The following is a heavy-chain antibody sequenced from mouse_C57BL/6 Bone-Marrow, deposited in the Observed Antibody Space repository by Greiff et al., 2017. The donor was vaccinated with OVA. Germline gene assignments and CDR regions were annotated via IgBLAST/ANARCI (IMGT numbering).Heavy chain of an antibody. CDR3: TTCYDSSWYYFDY. D-gene: IGHD1-1*01. Sequence: VQLQQSGAELVRPGASVKLSCTASGFNIKDDYMHWVKQRPEQGLEWIGWIDPENGDTEYASKFQGKATITADTSSNTAYLQLSSLTSEDTAVYYCTTCYDSSWYYFDYWGQGTTLTVSS. V-gene: IGHV14-4*01. CDR2: IDPENGDT. CDR1: GFNIKDDY. J-gene: IGHJ2*01.